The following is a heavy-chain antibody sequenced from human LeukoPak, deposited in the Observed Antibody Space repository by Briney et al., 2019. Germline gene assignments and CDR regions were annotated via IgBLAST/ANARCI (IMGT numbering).Heavy chain of an antibody. CDR2: ISDSGGST. V-gene: IGHV3-23*01. CDR3: ANPIMGGTLRDS. CDR1: GFTFSSYA. D-gene: IGHD1-26*01. J-gene: IGHJ4*02. Sequence: GGSLRLPCAASGFTFSSYAMSWVRQAPGKGLEWVSAISDSGGSTYYADSVKGRFTISRDNSKNTLYLQMNSLRAEDTAVYYCANPIMGGTLRDSWGQGTLVTVSS.